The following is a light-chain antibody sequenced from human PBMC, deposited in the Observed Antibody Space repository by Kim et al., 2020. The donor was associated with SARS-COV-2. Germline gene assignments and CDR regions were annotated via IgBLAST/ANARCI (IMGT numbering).Light chain of an antibody. CDR1: QYISKN. J-gene: IGKJ4*01. Sequence: ASVGDILTLTCRTRQYISKNLAWFQQTPGKAPKPLIYSASKLHSGVPSNFSGSGSGTDFTLTISGLQPEHYATYYCQQYKDYPLTFGGGTKVDIK. CDR3: QQYKDYPLT. CDR2: SAS. V-gene: IGKV1-16*02.